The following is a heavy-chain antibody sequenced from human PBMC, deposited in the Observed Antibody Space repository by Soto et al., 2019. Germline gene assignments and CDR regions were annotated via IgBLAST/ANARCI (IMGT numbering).Heavy chain of an antibody. D-gene: IGHD3-9*01. J-gene: IGHJ6*02. V-gene: IGHV1-18*01. Sequence: ASVKVSCKASGYTFTSYGISWVRQAPGQGLEWMGWISAYNGNTNYAQKLQGRVTMTTDTSTSTAYMELRSLRSDVTAVYYCARDIGDILTGHYKTYYYYGMDVWGQGTTVTVSS. CDR2: ISAYNGNT. CDR3: ARDIGDILTGHYKTYYYYGMDV. CDR1: GYTFTSYG.